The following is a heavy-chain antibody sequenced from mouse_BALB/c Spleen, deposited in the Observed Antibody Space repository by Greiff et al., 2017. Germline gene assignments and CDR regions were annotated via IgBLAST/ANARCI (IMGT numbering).Heavy chain of an antibody. V-gene: IGHV3-6*02. J-gene: IGHJ3*01. Sequence: EVQLQQSGPGLVKPSQSLSLTCSVTGYSITSGYYWNWIRQFPGNKLEWMGYISYDGSNNYNPSLKNRISITRDTSKNQFFLKLNSVTTEDTATYYCARELTGTGTFAYWGQGTLVTVSA. CDR2: ISYDGSN. CDR1: GYSITSGYY. CDR3: ARELTGTGTFAY. D-gene: IGHD4-1*01.